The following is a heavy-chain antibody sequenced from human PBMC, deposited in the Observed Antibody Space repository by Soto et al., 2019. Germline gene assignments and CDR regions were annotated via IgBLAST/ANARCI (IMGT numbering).Heavy chain of an antibody. D-gene: IGHD6-19*01. CDR3: AKGPHSSGWHYFDY. Sequence: DVQLLESGGALVQPGWSLRLSCAASGFTFSSYAMSWVRQAPGKGLEWVSTVSGSGGNTYYADSVKGRFTISRDNSENTLYLQMISLRAEDMAIYYCAKGPHSSGWHYFDYWGQGTLVTVSS. V-gene: IGHV3-23*01. CDR2: VSGSGGNT. CDR1: GFTFSSYA. J-gene: IGHJ4*02.